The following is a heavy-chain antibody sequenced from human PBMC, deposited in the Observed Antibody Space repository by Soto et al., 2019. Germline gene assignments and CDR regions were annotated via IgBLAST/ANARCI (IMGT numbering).Heavy chain of an antibody. CDR3: LXXXLRYGXDAFDI. CDR2: INDDGTIT. V-gene: IGHV3-74*03. Sequence: EVQLVESGGGLVQPGGSLRLSCAASGFTFSRYWMHWVCQAPXXXXVWVSHINDDGTITTYADSVKGRFTISRDNAEXXXXXXXXXXXXXXXXXXXXLXXXLRYGXDAFDIWGQGTMVTVSS. J-gene: IGHJ3*02. D-gene: IGHD5-18*01. CDR1: GFTFSRYW.